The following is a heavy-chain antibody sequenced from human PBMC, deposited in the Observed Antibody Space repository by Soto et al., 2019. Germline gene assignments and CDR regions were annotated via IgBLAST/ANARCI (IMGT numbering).Heavy chain of an antibody. CDR3: ALSYYGSGSSFDY. V-gene: IGHV3-48*01. D-gene: IGHD3-10*01. Sequence: GGSLRLSCAASGFTFSSDAMNWVRQAPGKGLEWVSYISSSRSTIYYADSVKGRFTISRDNAKNSLYLQMNSLRAEDTAVYYCALSYYGSGSSFDYWGQGTLVTVSS. CDR2: ISSSRSTI. J-gene: IGHJ4*02. CDR1: GFTFSSDA.